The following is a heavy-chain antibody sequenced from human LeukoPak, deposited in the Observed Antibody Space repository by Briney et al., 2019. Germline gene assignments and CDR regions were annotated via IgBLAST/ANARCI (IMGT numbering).Heavy chain of an antibody. Sequence: ASVKVSCKASGYTFTGYYMHWVRQAPGQGLEWMGWINPNSGGTNYAQKFQGRVTMTRDTSISTAYMELSSLRSEDTAVYYCARIVTTWAPYYFDYWGQGTLVTVSS. J-gene: IGHJ4*02. CDR3: ARIVTTWAPYYFDY. V-gene: IGHV1-2*02. CDR1: GYTFTGYY. CDR2: INPNSGGT. D-gene: IGHD4-17*01.